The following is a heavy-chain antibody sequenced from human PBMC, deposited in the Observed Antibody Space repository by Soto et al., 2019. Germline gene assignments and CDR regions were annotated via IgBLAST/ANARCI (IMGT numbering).Heavy chain of an antibody. J-gene: IGHJ4*02. CDR2: ITDSGSDT. D-gene: IGHD2-2*01. CDR1: GFTFNNYA. Sequence: EVQLLESGGALVQPGGSLRLSCAASGFTFNNYAMGWVRQAPGKGLEWVSAITDSGSDTYYLDSVKGRFTISRDNSKNTLYLQMNSLRAEDTAIYYCAKLGSSSWSPHYYFDYWGQGTLVTVSS. V-gene: IGHV3-23*01. CDR3: AKLGSSSWSPHYYFDY.